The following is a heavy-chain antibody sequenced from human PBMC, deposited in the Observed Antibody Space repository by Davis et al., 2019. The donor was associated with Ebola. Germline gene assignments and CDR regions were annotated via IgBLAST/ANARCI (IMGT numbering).Heavy chain of an antibody. J-gene: IGHJ4*02. V-gene: IGHV3-23*01. Sequence: GESLKISCAASGFTFSSYAMSWVRQAPGKGLEWVSSISGSGTSTYYADSGKGRFTISRDNSKNTLYLQMNSLRAEDTAVYYCAKAHNSNWLPFDSWGQGTLVTVSS. CDR2: ISGSGTST. CDR3: AKAHNSNWLPFDS. CDR1: GFTFSSYA. D-gene: IGHD4-11*01.